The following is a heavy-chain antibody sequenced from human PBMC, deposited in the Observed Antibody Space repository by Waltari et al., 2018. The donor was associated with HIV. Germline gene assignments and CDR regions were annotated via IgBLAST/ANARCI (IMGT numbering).Heavy chain of an antibody. CDR2: IYYTGNI. CDR3: VRNLWFGEIRWFDP. D-gene: IGHD3-10*01. J-gene: IGHJ5*02. CDR1: GGSFTSYY. V-gene: IGHV4-4*07. Sequence: QVQLQESGPGLVRRSETLSLTCTVSGGSFTSYYWTGVRQAAGKGLEWIGRIYYTGNINANPSLRSRVTMSGDTYNDQLSLRLSSVTAADTAVYYCVRNLWFGEIRWFDPWGQGTLVTVSS.